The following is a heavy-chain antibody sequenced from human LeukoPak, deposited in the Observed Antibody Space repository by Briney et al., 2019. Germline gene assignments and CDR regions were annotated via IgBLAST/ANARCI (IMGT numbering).Heavy chain of an antibody. D-gene: IGHD4-11*01. CDR2: IYTSGST. CDR3: ARGYSNYELNY. Sequence: PSQTLSLTCTVSGGSISSGSYYWSWIRQPAGKGLEWIGRIYTSGSTNYNPSLKSRVTIPVDTSKNQFSLKLSSVTAADTAVYYCARGYSNYELNYWGQGTLVTVSS. CDR1: GGSISSGSYY. J-gene: IGHJ4*02. V-gene: IGHV4-61*02.